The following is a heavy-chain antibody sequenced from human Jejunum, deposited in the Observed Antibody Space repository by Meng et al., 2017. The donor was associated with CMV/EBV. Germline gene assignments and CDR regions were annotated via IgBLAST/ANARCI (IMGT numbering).Heavy chain of an antibody. CDR2: IYGDGSGK. D-gene: IGHD1-14*01. J-gene: IGHJ4*02. V-gene: IGHV3-23*03. CDR3: AKDKTPDGLFNFDF. Sequence: SGFPFSTYSMNWVRQAPGKGLEWVAIIYGDGSGKYYADSVKGRFSISRDYSKNTVYLQMNDVRADDTAVYYCAKDKTPDGLFNFDFWGQGTLVTVSS. CDR1: GFPFSTYS.